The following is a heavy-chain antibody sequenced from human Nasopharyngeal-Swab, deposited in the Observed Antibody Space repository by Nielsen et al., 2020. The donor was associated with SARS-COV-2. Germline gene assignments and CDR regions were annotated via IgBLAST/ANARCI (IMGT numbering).Heavy chain of an antibody. CDR2: INHSGST. V-gene: IGHV4-34*01. CDR3: ARGWHIVATILRYYYYMDV. J-gene: IGHJ6*03. D-gene: IGHD5-12*01. Sequence: PGKGLEWIGEINHSGSTNYNPSLKSRVTISVDTSKNQFSLKLSSVTAADTAVYYCARGWHIVATILRYYYYMDVWGKGTTVTVSS.